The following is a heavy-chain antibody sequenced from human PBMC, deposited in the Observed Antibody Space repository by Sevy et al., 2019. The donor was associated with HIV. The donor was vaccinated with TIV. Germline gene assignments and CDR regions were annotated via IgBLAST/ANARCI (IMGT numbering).Heavy chain of an antibody. CDR3: AKGVGANFAFDI. CDR1: GFTFSSYA. D-gene: IGHD1-26*01. CDR2: ISGSGGST. J-gene: IGHJ3*02. Sequence: GESLKISCAASGFTFSSYAMSWVRQAPGKGLEWVSAISGSGGSTYYADSVKGRFTISRDNSKNTLYLQMNSLRAEDTAVYYCAKGVGANFAFDIWGQGTMVTVSS. V-gene: IGHV3-23*01.